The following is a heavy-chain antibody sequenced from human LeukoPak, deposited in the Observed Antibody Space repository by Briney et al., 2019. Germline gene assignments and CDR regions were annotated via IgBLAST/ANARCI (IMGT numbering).Heavy chain of an antibody. V-gene: IGHV3-48*03. D-gene: IGHD1-26*01. J-gene: IGHJ4*02. Sequence: GGSLRLSCAASGFTFSSYEMNWVRQAPGKGLEWVSYISSSGSTIYYADSVKGRFTISRDNAKNSLYLQMNGLRADDTALYYCARDGPGGGSYYTQYWGQGTLVTVSS. CDR2: ISSSGSTI. CDR3: ARDGPGGGSYYTQY. CDR1: GFTFSSYE.